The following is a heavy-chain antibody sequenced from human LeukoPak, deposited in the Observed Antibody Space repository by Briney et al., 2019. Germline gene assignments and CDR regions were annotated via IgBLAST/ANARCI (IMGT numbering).Heavy chain of an antibody. J-gene: IGHJ3*02. CDR2: IYHSGST. CDR1: GGSISSSNW. Sequence: SGTLSLTCAVSGGSISSSNWWSWVRQPPGKGLEWIGEIYHSGSTNYNPSLKSRVTISVDTSKNQFSLKLSSVTAANTAVYYCARGGLLRYFDWLPFDIWGQGTMVTVSS. D-gene: IGHD3-9*01. CDR3: ARGGLLRYFDWLPFDI. V-gene: IGHV4-4*02.